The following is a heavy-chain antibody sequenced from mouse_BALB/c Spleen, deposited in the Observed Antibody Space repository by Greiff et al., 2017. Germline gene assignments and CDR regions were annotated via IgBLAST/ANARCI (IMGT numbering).Heavy chain of an antibody. Sequence: VQLQESAAELARPGASVKMSCKASGYTFTSYTMHWVKQRPGQGLEWIGYINPSSGYTEYNQKFKDKTTLTADKSSSTAYMQLSSLTSEDSAVYYCARGGNYVWFAYWGQGTLVTVSA. CDR3: ARGGNYVWFAY. CDR2: INPSSGYT. V-gene: IGHV1-4*02. D-gene: IGHD2-1*01. J-gene: IGHJ3*01. CDR1: GYTFTSYT.